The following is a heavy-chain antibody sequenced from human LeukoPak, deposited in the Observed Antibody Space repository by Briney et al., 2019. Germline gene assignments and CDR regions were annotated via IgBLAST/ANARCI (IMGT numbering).Heavy chain of an antibody. CDR2: IYWDDDK. J-gene: IGHJ4*02. CDR1: GFSLSTSGVG. Sequence: SGPTLVKPTQTLTLTCTFSGFSLSTSGVGVGWIRQPPGKALEWLALIYWDDDKRYSPSLKSRLTITKDTSKNQVVLTMTNMDPVDTATYYCAHRGGPTAMDLFDYWGQRTLVTVSS. V-gene: IGHV2-5*02. CDR3: AHRGGPTAMDLFDY. D-gene: IGHD5-18*01.